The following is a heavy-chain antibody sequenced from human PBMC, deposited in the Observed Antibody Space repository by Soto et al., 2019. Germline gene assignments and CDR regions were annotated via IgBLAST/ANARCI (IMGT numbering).Heavy chain of an antibody. D-gene: IGHD1-26*01. CDR1: GFTISRYY. V-gene: IGHV1-46*01. Sequence: ASVKVSCKASGFTISRYYMHWIRQAPGQGLEWMGIINPSGASTNYAQKFQGRVTSTRDTSTSTVSMEVSSLRSEDTAVYYCARDNSESNSWWFDPWGQGTLVTVSS. CDR3: ARDNSESNSWWFDP. J-gene: IGHJ5*02. CDR2: INPSGAST.